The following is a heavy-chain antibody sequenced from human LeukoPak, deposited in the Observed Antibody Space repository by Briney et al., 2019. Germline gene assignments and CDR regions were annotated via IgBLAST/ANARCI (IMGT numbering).Heavy chain of an antibody. J-gene: IGHJ4*02. CDR3: ARGAIAAAGRTFDY. V-gene: IGHV4-39*07. Sequence: SETLSLTCTVSGASISNSFYFWGWVRQSPGKGLEWLGEINHTGTTNYNPSLKSRVTISVDTSKSQFSLKLSSVTAADTAVYYCARGAIAAAGRTFDYWGQGTLVTVSS. CDR1: GASISNSFYF. CDR2: INHTGTT. D-gene: IGHD6-13*01.